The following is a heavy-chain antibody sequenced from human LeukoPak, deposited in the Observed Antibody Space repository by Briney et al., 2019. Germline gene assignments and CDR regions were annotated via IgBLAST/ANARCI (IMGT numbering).Heavy chain of an antibody. CDR2: ISSSGSTI. CDR3: ARDWRASPRNDY. J-gene: IGHJ4*02. Sequence: GGYLRLSCAASGFAFSDYYMSWIRQAPGKGLEWVSYISSSGSTIYYADSVKGRFTISRDNAKNSLVLQMNSLRVEDTAVYYCARDWRASPRNDYWGQGTLVTVSS. V-gene: IGHV3-11*04. CDR1: GFAFSDYY.